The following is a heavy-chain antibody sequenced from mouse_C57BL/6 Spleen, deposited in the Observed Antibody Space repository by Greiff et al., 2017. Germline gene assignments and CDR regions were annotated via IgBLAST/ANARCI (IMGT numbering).Heavy chain of an antibody. Sequence: EVKLVESGEGLVKPGGSLKLSCAASGFTFSSYAMSWVRQTPEKRLEWVAYISSGGDYIYYAATVKGRFTICRDNARNTLYLQMSSLKSEDTAMYYCTRDRNPGYAMDYWGQGTSVTVSS. CDR1: GFTFSSYA. J-gene: IGHJ4*01. CDR2: ISSGGDYI. V-gene: IGHV5-9-1*02. CDR3: TRDRNPGYAMDY.